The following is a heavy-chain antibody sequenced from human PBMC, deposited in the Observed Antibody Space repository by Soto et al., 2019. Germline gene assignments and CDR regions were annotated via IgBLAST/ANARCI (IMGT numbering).Heavy chain of an antibody. J-gene: IGHJ5*02. CDR2: IIPIFGTA. CDR3: ARDRGPSSGYYPYWFDP. D-gene: IGHD3-22*01. CDR1: GGTFSSYA. Sequence: QVQLVQSGAEVKKPGSSVKVSCKASGGTFSSYAITWVRQAPGQGLDWMGGIIPIFGTANYAQKFQGRVTITADESTRTAYMELSSLRSEDTAVYYCARDRGPSSGYYPYWFDPWGQGTLVTVST. V-gene: IGHV1-69*12.